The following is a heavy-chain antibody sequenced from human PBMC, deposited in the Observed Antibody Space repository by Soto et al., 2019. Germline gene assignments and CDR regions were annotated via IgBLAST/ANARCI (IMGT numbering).Heavy chain of an antibody. CDR3: AREVAGSCYFDY. CDR2: ISYSGST. V-gene: IGHV4-59*01. D-gene: IGHD6-19*01. J-gene: IGHJ4*02. Sequence: PSETLSLTCTVSGGSIRSYYWNWIRQPPGKGLEWIGYISYSGSTNYDPSLRSRVTTSVDTSKNQFSLKLNSVTAADTAVYYCAREVAGSCYFDYWGQGTLVTVSS. CDR1: GGSIRSYY.